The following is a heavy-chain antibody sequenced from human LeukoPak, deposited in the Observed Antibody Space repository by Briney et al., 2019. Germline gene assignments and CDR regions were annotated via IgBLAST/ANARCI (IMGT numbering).Heavy chain of an antibody. CDR2: ISWNSGSI. J-gene: IGHJ4*02. CDR1: GFTFDDYA. CDR3: ARAPFMVRDLDY. V-gene: IGHV3-9*01. Sequence: GGSLRLSCAASGFTFDDYAMHWVRQAPGKGLEWVSGISWNSGSIGYADSVKGRFTISRDNAKNSLYLQMNSLRAEDTAVYYCARAPFMVRDLDYWGQGTLVTVSS. D-gene: IGHD3-10*01.